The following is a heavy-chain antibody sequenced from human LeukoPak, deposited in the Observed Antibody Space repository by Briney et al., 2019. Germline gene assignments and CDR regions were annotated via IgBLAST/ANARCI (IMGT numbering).Heavy chain of an antibody. Sequence: GGSLRLSCPASGLTVSSNYMSWVRQAPGKGLEWVSAIYSGGSTYYADSVKGRFTISRDNCKNTLYLQMNSLRAEDTAVYYCARDNAPYTSSSSGLGLFDYWGQGTLVTVSS. CDR1: GLTVSSNY. CDR2: IYSGGST. CDR3: ARDNAPYTSSSSGLGLFDY. D-gene: IGHD6-6*01. V-gene: IGHV3-53*01. J-gene: IGHJ4*02.